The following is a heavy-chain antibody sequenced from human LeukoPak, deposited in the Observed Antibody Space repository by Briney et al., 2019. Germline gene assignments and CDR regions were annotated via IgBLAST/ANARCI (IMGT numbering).Heavy chain of an antibody. D-gene: IGHD3-10*01. CDR3: AKDRPASHGSGSFGDY. Sequence: PGGSLRLSCAASGFTFSSYGMSWVRQAPGKGLEWVSAISGSGTGTYYADSVKGRFTISRDNSKSTMYLQMNSLRAEDTAVYYCAKDRPASHGSGSFGDYWGQGTLVTVST. CDR1: GFTFSSYG. CDR2: ISGSGTGT. V-gene: IGHV3-23*01. J-gene: IGHJ4*02.